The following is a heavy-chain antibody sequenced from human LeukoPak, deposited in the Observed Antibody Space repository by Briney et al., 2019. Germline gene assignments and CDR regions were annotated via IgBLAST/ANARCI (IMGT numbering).Heavy chain of an antibody. CDR1: GGSFSGYY. CDR3: ARINYDYVWGSYPLYYLDY. D-gene: IGHD3-16*01. CDR2: INHSGST. J-gene: IGHJ4*02. V-gene: IGHV4-34*01. Sequence: SETLSLTCAVYGGSFSGYYWSWIRQPPGKGLEWIGEINHSGSTNYNPSLKSRVTISVDTSKNQFSLKLSSVTAADTAVYYCARINYDYVWGSYPLYYLDYWGQGTLVTVSS.